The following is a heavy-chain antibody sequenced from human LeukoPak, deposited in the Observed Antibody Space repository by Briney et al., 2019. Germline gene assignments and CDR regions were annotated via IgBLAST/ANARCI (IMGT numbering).Heavy chain of an antibody. D-gene: IGHD3-3*01. CDR2: SHQGGKT. V-gene: IGHV4-39*02. Sequence: SETLSLTCNVSGGSVTSKSYYWGWIRQSPDKRLEWIGNSHQGGKTYSNPSLKTRVTVSADASETHFSLRLTSVTAADTAVYYCARLPRIPLFGVAFKFGWIDSWGQGILVTVSS. CDR1: GGSVTSKSYY. CDR3: ARLPRIPLFGVAFKFGWIDS. J-gene: IGHJ5*01.